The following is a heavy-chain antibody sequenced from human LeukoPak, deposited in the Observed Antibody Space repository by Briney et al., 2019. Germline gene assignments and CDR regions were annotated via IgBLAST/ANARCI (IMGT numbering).Heavy chain of an antibody. Sequence: GGSLRLSCTASGFTFSAYAMMWVRQAPGKGPEWVSAILGGGGSAFYADSLNGRFTISRDNSKYTLFLQMNSLRAEDTAVYYCARDPNGDYIGAFDMWGPGTMVTVSS. CDR1: GFTFSAYA. D-gene: IGHD4-17*01. CDR3: ARDPNGDYIGAFDM. CDR2: ILGGGGSA. V-gene: IGHV3-23*01. J-gene: IGHJ3*02.